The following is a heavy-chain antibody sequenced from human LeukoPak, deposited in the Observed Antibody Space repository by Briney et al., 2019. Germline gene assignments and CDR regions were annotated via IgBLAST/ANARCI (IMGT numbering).Heavy chain of an antibody. Sequence: SETLSLTCTVYGGSISSGGYYWSWIRQHPGKGLEWIGYIYYSGSTYYNPSLKSRVTISVDTSKNQFSLKLSSVTAADTAVYYCARDRMEYSSSWYEYYMDVWGKGTTVTVSS. V-gene: IGHV4-31*03. CDR3: ARDRMEYSSSWYEYYMDV. D-gene: IGHD6-13*01. CDR1: GGSISSGGYY. J-gene: IGHJ6*03. CDR2: IYYSGST.